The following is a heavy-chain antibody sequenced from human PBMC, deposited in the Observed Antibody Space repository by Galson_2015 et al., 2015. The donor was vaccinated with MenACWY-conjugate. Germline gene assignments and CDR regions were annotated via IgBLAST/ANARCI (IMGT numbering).Heavy chain of an antibody. CDR3: SRVRGTTGTDS. D-gene: IGHD1-1*01. CDR2: SYSSGNT. V-gene: IGHV4-39*07. Sequence: ETLSLTCTVSGDSISSKSYSWGWVRQPPGQGLEWIGTSYSSGNTHYNPSLKSRVTISVGTSENQFSLKLTSVTTADTAVYYCSRVRGTTGTDSWGQGTLVSVSS. CDR1: GDSISSKSYS. J-gene: IGHJ4*02.